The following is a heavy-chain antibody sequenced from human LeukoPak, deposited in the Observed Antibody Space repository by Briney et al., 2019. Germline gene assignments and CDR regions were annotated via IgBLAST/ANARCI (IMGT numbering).Heavy chain of an antibody. D-gene: IGHD4-17*01. V-gene: IGHV3-48*03. CDR1: GFTLSSYE. CDR3: ARNGDYGGNWFDP. Sequence: GGSLRLSCAASGFTLSSYEMNWVRQAPGKGLEWVSYISSSGSTIFYADSVKGRFTISRDNGKNSLYLQMHSLRVEDTAVYYCARNGDYGGNWFDPWGQGTLVTVSS. CDR2: ISSSGSTI. J-gene: IGHJ5*02.